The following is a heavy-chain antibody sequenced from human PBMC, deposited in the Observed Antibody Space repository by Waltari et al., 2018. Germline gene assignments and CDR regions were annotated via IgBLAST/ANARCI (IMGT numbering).Heavy chain of an antibody. CDR2: LYRGGSI. J-gene: IGHJ6*02. Sequence: EVHLLESGGGVVQPGGSLRLSCAASGFTVSRNYMSWVRQAPGKGLEWVSVLYRGGSIYYADSVKGRFTISRDKSNNTLYLQMNSLRAEDTAVYYCARASIAALYYYYYGMDVWGQGTTVTVSS. CDR1: GFTVSRNY. V-gene: IGHV3-66*02. CDR3: ARASIAALYYYYYGMDV. D-gene: IGHD6-13*01.